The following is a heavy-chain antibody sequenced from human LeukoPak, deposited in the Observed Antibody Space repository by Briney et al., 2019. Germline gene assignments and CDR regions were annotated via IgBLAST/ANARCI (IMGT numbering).Heavy chain of an antibody. J-gene: IGHJ4*02. CDR1: GFPFSDSN. D-gene: IGHD2-15*01. Sequence: ASVKVSCKASGFPFSDSNIHWVRQAPGQGLEWMGYINPRSGGTSSPQKFKGRVTLTADTINTAYMVLSSLISDDTAIYYCVREGSGLLTKNFDYWGQGTLVTVSS. CDR3: VREGSGLLTKNFDY. V-gene: IGHV1-2*02. CDR2: INPRSGGT.